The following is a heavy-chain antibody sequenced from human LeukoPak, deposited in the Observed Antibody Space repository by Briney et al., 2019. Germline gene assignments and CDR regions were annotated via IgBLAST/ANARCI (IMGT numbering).Heavy chain of an antibody. D-gene: IGHD3-10*01. CDR2: IKQDGTEK. V-gene: IGHV3-7*01. Sequence: GGSLRLSCAASGFTFSSYWMNWVRQAPGKGLEWVANIKQDGTEKFYVDSVKGRFTISRDNAKNSLYLQMNSLRAEDTAVYYCAKEGAYPIITYDSWGQGNLVAVSS. CDR3: AKEGAYPIITYDS. CDR1: GFTFSSYW. J-gene: IGHJ5*01.